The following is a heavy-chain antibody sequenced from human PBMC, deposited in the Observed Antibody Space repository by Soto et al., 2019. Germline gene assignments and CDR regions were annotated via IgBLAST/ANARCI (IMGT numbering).Heavy chain of an antibody. D-gene: IGHD3-10*01. Sequence: QVQLQESGPGLVKPSETLSLICTVSGDPITSYFWTWLRQPAGKGLEWIVHVFPGGPTSHNSSLKSQVSMSIDTSKTQFSLTLTSVTAAVKAVYYCARTLSGFTYGSRQFYFDYWGQGTLVTVSS. CDR1: GDPITSYF. CDR2: VFPGGPT. V-gene: IGHV4-4*07. J-gene: IGHJ4*02. CDR3: ARTLSGFTYGSRQFYFDY.